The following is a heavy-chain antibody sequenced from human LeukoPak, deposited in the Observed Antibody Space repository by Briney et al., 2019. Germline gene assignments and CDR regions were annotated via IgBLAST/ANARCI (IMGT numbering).Heavy chain of an antibody. V-gene: IGHV3-23*01. J-gene: IGHJ5*02. Sequence: PGGSLRLSCAASGFTFGSYSMTWVRLAPGKGLEWVSVISGSGGNTVYADSVKGRFTISRDNSKNTLYLQMNSLRAEDTAVYYCAKPSVSGTGRSWFDAWGQGTLVTVSS. CDR2: ISGSGGNT. D-gene: IGHD6-19*01. CDR3: AKPSVSGTGRSWFDA. CDR1: GFTFGSYS.